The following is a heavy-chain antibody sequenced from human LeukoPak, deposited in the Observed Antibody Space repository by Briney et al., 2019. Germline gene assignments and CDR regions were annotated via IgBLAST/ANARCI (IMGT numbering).Heavy chain of an antibody. CDR1: GGSISSYY. Sequence: SETLSLTCTVSGGSISSYYWSWIRQPPGKGLEWIGYIYYSGSTNYNPSLKSRVTISVDTSKNQFSLKLSSVTAADTAVYYCARNGRYFDWSFYYYYMDVWGKGTTVTISS. CDR2: IYYSGST. D-gene: IGHD3-9*01. V-gene: IGHV4-59*01. CDR3: ARNGRYFDWSFYYYYMDV. J-gene: IGHJ6*03.